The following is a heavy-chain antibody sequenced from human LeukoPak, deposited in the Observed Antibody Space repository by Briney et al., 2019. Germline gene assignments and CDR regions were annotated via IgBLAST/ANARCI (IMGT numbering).Heavy chain of an antibody. CDR3: AKGVATIRRFDY. V-gene: IGHV3-23*01. Sequence: GGSLRLSXAASGFTFSSYAMNWVRQAPGKGLEWVSAISGTGGSTYYADSVKGRFTISRDNSKNTLYLQMNSLRAEDTAVYYCAKGVATIRRFDYWGQGTLVTVSS. CDR1: GFTFSSYA. CDR2: ISGTGGST. D-gene: IGHD5-24*01. J-gene: IGHJ4*02.